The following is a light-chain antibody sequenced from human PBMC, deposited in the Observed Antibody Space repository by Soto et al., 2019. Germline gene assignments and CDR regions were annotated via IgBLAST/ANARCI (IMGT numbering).Light chain of an antibody. J-gene: IGLJ1*01. CDR1: SSDVGGYNY. Sequence: QSVLTQPASVSGSPGQSITISCTGTSSDVGGYNYVSWYQQHPGKAPKLLIFEVTSRPSWVSDRFSGSKSTNTASLTISGLQPDDEADYYCSSYTARSTHVFGTGTKVT. CDR3: SSYTARSTHV. V-gene: IGLV2-14*01. CDR2: EVT.